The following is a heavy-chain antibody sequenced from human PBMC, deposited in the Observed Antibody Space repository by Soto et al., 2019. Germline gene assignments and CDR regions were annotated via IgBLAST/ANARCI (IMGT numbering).Heavy chain of an antibody. CDR1: GFTFDDYA. J-gene: IGHJ4*02. CDR3: AKDIAARPPYYCDY. CDR2: ISWNSGTI. V-gene: IGHV3-9*01. Sequence: EVQLVESGGGLVQPGRSLRLSCAASGFTFDDYAMHWVRQAPGKGLEWVSGISWNSGTIAYADSVEGRFTISRDNPKNTLYLKMNSLRAEDTALYYCAKDIAARPPYYCDYWGQGTLVTVSS. D-gene: IGHD6-6*01.